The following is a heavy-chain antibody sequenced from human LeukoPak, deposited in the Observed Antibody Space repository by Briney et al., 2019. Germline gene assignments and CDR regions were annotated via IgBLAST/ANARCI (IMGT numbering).Heavy chain of an antibody. Sequence: SETLSLTCTVSGGSISSGSYYWSWIRQPAGKGLKWIGRIYTSGSTNYNPSLKSRVTISVDTSKNQFSLKLSSVTAADTAVYYCARDNYDILTGTAATQNWFDPWGQGTLVTVSS. D-gene: IGHD3-9*01. CDR2: IYTSGST. CDR3: ARDNYDILTGTAATQNWFDP. V-gene: IGHV4-61*02. J-gene: IGHJ5*02. CDR1: GGSISSGSYY.